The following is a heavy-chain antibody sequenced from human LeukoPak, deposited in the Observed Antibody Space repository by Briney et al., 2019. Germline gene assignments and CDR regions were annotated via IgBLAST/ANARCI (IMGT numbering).Heavy chain of an antibody. Sequence: PGGSLRLSCAASGFTFDDYAMHWVRQAPGKGLEWVSGISWNSGSIGYADSVKGRFTISRDNAKNSLYLQMNSLRAEDTAVYYCASTYYDSSGLDYWGQGTLVTVSS. CDR1: GFTFDDYA. J-gene: IGHJ4*02. D-gene: IGHD3-22*01. V-gene: IGHV3-9*01. CDR3: ASTYYDSSGLDY. CDR2: ISWNSGSI.